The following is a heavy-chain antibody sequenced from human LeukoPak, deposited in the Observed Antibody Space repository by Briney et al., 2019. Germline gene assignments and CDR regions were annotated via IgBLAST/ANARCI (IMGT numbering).Heavy chain of an antibody. Sequence: SVTLSLTCTVSSGSLSSYYWSWLRQPPGKGLEGFGYIYYSGSTTYNPSLRSRVTISVDTSKNQFSLRLSSVNAADTAVYYCARVFYYGSGTFDLWGRGTLVTVSS. CDR2: IYYSGST. J-gene: IGHJ2*01. V-gene: IGHV4-59*01. CDR3: ARVFYYGSGTFDL. CDR1: SGSLSSYY. D-gene: IGHD3-10*01.